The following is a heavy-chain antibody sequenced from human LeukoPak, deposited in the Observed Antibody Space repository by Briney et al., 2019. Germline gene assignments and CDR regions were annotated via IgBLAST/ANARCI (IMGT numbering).Heavy chain of an antibody. CDR1: GFTFSTFS. CDR2: IRRKTDGETT. Sequence: GGSLRLSCTASGFTFSTFSMNWVRQVPGKGLEWVGRIRRKTDGETTDHAAPVKGRFTISRDDSKNTLYLQMNSLKTEDTAVYYCVTDLVIKGYFDYWGQGALVTVSS. D-gene: IGHD2-21*01. V-gene: IGHV3-15*01. CDR3: VTDLVIKGYFDY. J-gene: IGHJ4*02.